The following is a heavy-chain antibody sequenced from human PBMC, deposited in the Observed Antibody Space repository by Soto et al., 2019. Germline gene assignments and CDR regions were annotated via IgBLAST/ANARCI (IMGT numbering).Heavy chain of an antibody. D-gene: IGHD3-16*01. V-gene: IGHV4-4*03. Sequence: PPETLSLTCTVSGGSISSRNWWSWLRQSPTKGLEWIGEIYQSGSTNYNPSLESRVTISVDKSKNQFSLELTSLTAADTAVYYCAKDRLWGSADRGAPDDFEVWGQGTMVTVSS. CDR1: GGSISSRNW. CDR3: AKDRLWGSADRGAPDDFEV. J-gene: IGHJ3*01. CDR2: IYQSGST.